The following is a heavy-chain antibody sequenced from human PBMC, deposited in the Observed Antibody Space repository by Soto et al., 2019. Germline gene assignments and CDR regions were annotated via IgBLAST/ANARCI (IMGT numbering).Heavy chain of an antibody. CDR2: ISAYNGNT. CDR3: ARGPSTYYDSLTGYYSGDYYGMDV. D-gene: IGHD3-9*01. Sequence: ASVKVSCKASGYTFTSYGISWVRQAPGQGLEWMGWISAYNGNTNYAQKLQGRVTMTTDTSTSTAYMELSSLRSEDTAVYYCARGPSTYYDSLTGYYSGDYYGMDVWGQGTTVTVSS. J-gene: IGHJ6*02. CDR1: GYTFTSYG. V-gene: IGHV1-18*01.